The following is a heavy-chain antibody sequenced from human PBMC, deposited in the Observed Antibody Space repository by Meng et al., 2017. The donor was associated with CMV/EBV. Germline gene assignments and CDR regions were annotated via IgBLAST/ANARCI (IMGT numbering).Heavy chain of an antibody. CDR3: ARGGNWFDP. J-gene: IGHJ5*02. Sequence: GRLQRWGAGRFRPSETLSLTFAVYGGSFSGYYWSWIRQPPGKGLEWIGEINHSGSTNYNPSLKSRVTISVDTSKNQFSLKLSSVTAADTAVYYCARGGNWFDPWGQGTLVTVSS. CDR2: INHSGST. CDR1: GGSFSGYY. V-gene: IGHV4-34*01.